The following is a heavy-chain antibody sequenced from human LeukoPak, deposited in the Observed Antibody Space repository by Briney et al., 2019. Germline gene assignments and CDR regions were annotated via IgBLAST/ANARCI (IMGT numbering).Heavy chain of an antibody. CDR3: AKGIVNWGKSYFDS. J-gene: IGHJ4*02. V-gene: IGHV3-23*01. D-gene: IGHD7-27*01. CDR2: ISGSGAST. Sequence: GGSLRLSCAASGFTFSTYAMSWVRQAPGKGLEWASAISGSGASTYYADSVKVRFTISRDNSKNTLHLQMNSLRAEDTAVYYCAKGIVNWGKSYFDSWGQGTLVTVSS. CDR1: GFTFSTYA.